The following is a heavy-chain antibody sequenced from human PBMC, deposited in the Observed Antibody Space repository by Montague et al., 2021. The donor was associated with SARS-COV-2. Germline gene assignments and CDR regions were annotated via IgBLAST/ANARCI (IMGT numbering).Heavy chain of an antibody. J-gene: IGHJ4*02. CDR1: GFTFSSYA. Sequence: SLRLSCAASGFTFSSYAMHWVRQAPGKGLEWVAVISYDGSNKYYADSVKGRFTISRDNSKNTLYLQMNGLRAEDTAVYYCAREPSGYDILTGYYNSGYFDYWGQGTLVTVSS. V-gene: IGHV3-30-3*01. D-gene: IGHD3-9*01. CDR3: AREPSGYDILTGYYNSGYFDY. CDR2: ISYDGSNK.